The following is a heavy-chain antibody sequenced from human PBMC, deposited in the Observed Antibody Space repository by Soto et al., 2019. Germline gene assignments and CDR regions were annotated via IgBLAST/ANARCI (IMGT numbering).Heavy chain of an antibody. Sequence: GSLRLSCAASGFTFSSYSMNWVRQAPGKGLEWVSSISSSSSTIYYADSVKGRFTISRDNAKNSLYLQMNSLRAEDTAVYYCTRQPPDCSSTSCQECPFDYWGQGTLVTVSS. CDR3: TRQPPDCSSTSCQECPFDY. CDR2: ISSSSSTI. D-gene: IGHD2-2*01. J-gene: IGHJ4*02. CDR1: GFTFSSYS. V-gene: IGHV3-21*04.